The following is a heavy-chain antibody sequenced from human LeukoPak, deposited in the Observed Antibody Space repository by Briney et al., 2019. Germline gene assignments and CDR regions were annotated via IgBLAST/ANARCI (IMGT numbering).Heavy chain of an antibody. J-gene: IGHJ4*02. CDR3: ASQGYCSSGSCSFPRHPFDY. CDR2: IKQDGSEK. Sequence: GGSLRLSCAASGFTFSSYSMNWVRQAPGKGLEWVANIKQDGSEKYYVDSVRGRFTISRDNAKNSLSLQMNSLRAEDTAVYYCASQGYCSSGSCSFPRHPFDYWGQGTLVTVSS. V-gene: IGHV3-7*01. CDR1: GFTFSSYS. D-gene: IGHD2-15*01.